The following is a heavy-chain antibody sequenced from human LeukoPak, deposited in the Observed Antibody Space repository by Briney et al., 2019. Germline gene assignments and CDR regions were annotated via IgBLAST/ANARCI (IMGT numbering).Heavy chain of an antibody. D-gene: IGHD1-26*01. CDR3: ARHPSFRGSYSNYFDY. V-gene: IGHV4-39*01. CDR2: IYYSGST. Sequence: SETLSLTCTVSGGSISSSSYYWGWIRQPPGKGLEWIGSIYYSGSTYYNPSLKSRVTISVDTSKNQFSLKLSSVTAADTAVYYCARHPSFRGSYSNYFDYWGQGTLVTVSS. CDR1: GGSISSSSYY. J-gene: IGHJ4*02.